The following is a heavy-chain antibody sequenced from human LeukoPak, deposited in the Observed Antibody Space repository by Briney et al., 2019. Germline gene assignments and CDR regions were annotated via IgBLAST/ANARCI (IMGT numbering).Heavy chain of an antibody. J-gene: IGHJ4*02. CDR1: GFTFSSYS. D-gene: IGHD3-3*01. CDR3: ARDSLTPYYDFWSGYSDY. V-gene: IGHV3-48*01. CDR2: ISSSSTI. Sequence: GGSLRLSCAASGFTFSSYSMNWVRQAPGKGLEWVSYISSSSTIYYADSVKGRFTISRDNARNSLYLQMNSLRAEDTAVYYCARDSLTPYYDFWSGYSDYWGQGTLVTVSS.